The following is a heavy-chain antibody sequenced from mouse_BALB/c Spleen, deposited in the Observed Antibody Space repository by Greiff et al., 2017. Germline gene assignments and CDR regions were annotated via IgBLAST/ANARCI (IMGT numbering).Heavy chain of an antibody. CDR1: GYTFTDYA. V-gene: IGHV1-67*01. Sequence: VQLQQSGPELVRPGESVKISCKGSGYTFTDYAMHWVKQSHAKSLEWIGVISIYYDNTNYNQKFKGKATMTVDKSSSTAYMELARLTSEDSAIYYCPSARNWYFDVWGAGTTVTVSS. CDR2: ISIYYDNT. J-gene: IGHJ1*01. CDR3: PSARNWYFDV.